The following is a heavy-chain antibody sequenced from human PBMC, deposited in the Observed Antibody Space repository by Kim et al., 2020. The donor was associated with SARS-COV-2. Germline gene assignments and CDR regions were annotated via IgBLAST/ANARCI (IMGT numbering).Heavy chain of an antibody. D-gene: IGHD2-15*01. Sequence: VKGRFTISRDNSKNTLHLQMNSLRAEDTAVYYCARGYCSGGSCYSFWFDPWGQGTLVTVSS. J-gene: IGHJ5*02. V-gene: IGHV3-30*01. CDR3: ARGYCSGGSCYSFWFDP.